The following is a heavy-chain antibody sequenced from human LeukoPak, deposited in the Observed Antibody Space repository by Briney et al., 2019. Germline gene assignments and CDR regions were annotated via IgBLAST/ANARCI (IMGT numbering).Heavy chain of an antibody. J-gene: IGHJ4*02. Sequence: GGSLRLSCAASGFTVSSNYMNWVRQAPGKGLEWVSIFYSGGNTHYADSVKGRFTISRDNSQNTLYLQMNSLRPEDTAVYYCARLLYYYDSSIYQRYFDYWGQGTLVTVSS. V-gene: IGHV3-53*01. CDR3: ARLLYYYDSSIYQRYFDY. CDR1: GFTVSSNY. D-gene: IGHD3-22*01. CDR2: FYSGGNT.